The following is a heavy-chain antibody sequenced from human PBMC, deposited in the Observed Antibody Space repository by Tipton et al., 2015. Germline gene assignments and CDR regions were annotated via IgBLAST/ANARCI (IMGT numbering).Heavy chain of an antibody. J-gene: IGHJ3*02. CDR1: GYSFATYY. CDR2: INPIGGDT. Sequence: QSGAEVKKPGASVKVSCKASGYSFATYYMHWVRQAPGHGLEWMGKINPIGGDTTYAQRIEGRVTMTRDTSTSTVYMELSSLRSEDTAVYHCARVGLLPDAFDIWGQGTMVTVSS. CDR3: ARVGLLPDAFDI. V-gene: IGHV1-46*01. D-gene: IGHD1-26*01.